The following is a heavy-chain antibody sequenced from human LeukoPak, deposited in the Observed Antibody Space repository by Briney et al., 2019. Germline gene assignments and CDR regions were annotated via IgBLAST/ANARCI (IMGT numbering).Heavy chain of an antibody. D-gene: IGHD6-13*01. Sequence: SVKVSCKASGGTVSSYAISWVRQAPGQGLEWMGGIIPIFGTANYAQKFQGRVTITADKSTSTAYMELSSLRSEDTAVYYCARGGSSYYWFDPWGQGTLVTVSS. CDR1: GGTVSSYA. CDR3: ARGGSSYYWFDP. CDR2: IIPIFGTA. V-gene: IGHV1-69*06. J-gene: IGHJ5*02.